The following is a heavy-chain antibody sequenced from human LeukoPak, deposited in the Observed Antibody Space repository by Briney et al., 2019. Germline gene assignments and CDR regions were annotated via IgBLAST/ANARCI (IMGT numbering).Heavy chain of an antibody. Sequence: GESLKISCKGSGYSFTSYWIGWVRQMPGKGLEWMGIIYPGDSDTRCSPSFQGQVTISADKSISTAYLQWSSLKASDTAMYFCARHRAFRSASYDAFDIWGQGTMVTVSS. CDR2: IYPGDSDT. J-gene: IGHJ3*02. CDR3: ARHRAFRSASYDAFDI. CDR1: GYSFTSYW. D-gene: IGHD3-10*01. V-gene: IGHV5-51*01.